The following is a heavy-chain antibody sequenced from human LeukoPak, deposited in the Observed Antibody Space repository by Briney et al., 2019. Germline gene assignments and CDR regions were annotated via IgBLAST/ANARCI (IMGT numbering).Heavy chain of an antibody. D-gene: IGHD3-3*01. Sequence: ASVKVSCKASGYTFTSYAMHWVRQAPGQGLEWMGGIIPIFGTANYAQKFQGRVTITADESTSTAYMELSSLRSEDTAVYYCAGHHIDFWSGYYPLDAFDIWGQGTMVTVSS. CDR1: GYTFTSYA. J-gene: IGHJ3*02. V-gene: IGHV1-69*13. CDR3: AGHHIDFWSGYYPLDAFDI. CDR2: IIPIFGTA.